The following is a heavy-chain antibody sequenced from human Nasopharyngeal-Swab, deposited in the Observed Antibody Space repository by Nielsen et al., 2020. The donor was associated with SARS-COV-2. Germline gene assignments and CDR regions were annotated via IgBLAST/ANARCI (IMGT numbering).Heavy chain of an antibody. Sequence: GESLKISCAASGFTFSSYAMSWVRQAPGKGLEWVSGIGGSGGSTYYADSVKGRFTISRDNSKNTLSLQMNSLRAEDTAVYYCAREAHYYDSSSLDYWGQGTLVTVSS. CDR2: IGGSGGST. D-gene: IGHD3-22*01. CDR3: AREAHYYDSSSLDY. J-gene: IGHJ4*02. CDR1: GFTFSSYA. V-gene: IGHV3-23*01.